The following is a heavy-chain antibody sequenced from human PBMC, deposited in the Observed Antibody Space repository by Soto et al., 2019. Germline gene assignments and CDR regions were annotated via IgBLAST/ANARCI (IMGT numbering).Heavy chain of an antibody. CDR2: ISGSGGST. D-gene: IGHD2-15*01. J-gene: IGHJ5*02. V-gene: IGHV3-23*01. CDR3: AKDPQDTVVVVAVPNWFDP. CDR1: GFTFSSYA. Sequence: PGGSLRLSCAASGFTFSSYAMSWVRQAPGKGLEWVSAISGSGGSTYYADSVKGRFTISRDNSKNTLYLQMNSLRAEDTAVYYCAKDPQDTVVVVAVPNWFDPWRKGTLATVSS.